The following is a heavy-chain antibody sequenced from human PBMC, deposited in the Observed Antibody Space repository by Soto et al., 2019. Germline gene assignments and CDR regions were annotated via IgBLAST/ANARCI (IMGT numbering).Heavy chain of an antibody. J-gene: IGHJ6*02. CDR3: ARQGFGPLHGLVDV. Sequence: SETLSLTCTFSGCSISSYYWSLFRQSPGKRMEWIGYVHHSWGSSYNPSLQSRVAISLDTSKSQFSLKVTSVTATDTAVYYCARQGFGPLHGLVDVWGQGTTVTVSS. D-gene: IGHD3-10*01. CDR1: GCSISSYY. CDR2: VHHSWGS. V-gene: IGHV4-59*08.